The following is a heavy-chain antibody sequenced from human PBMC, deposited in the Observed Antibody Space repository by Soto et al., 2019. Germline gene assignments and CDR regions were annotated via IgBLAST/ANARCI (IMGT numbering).Heavy chain of an antibody. CDR2: ISSSSSYI. J-gene: IGHJ6*02. CDR1: GFPFSSYS. V-gene: IGHV3-21*01. D-gene: IGHD3-3*01. CDR3: ARVTVDDFWSETRDYYYYGMDV. Sequence: GVSLSLSFSASGFPFSSYSVNWVRQAPGKGLEWVSSISSSSSYIYYADSVKGRFTISRDNAKNSLYLQMNSLRAEDTAVYYCARVTVDDFWSETRDYYYYGMDVWGQGTKVTVSS.